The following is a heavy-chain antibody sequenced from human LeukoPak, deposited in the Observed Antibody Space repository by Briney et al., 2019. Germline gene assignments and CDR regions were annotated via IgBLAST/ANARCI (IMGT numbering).Heavy chain of an antibody. D-gene: IGHD3-10*02. J-gene: IGHJ4*02. CDR2: LSPSGGIT. CDR1: GFTFSTYA. V-gene: IGHV3-23*01. Sequence: RGSLRLSCAASGFTFSTYAMSWVRQAPGKGLEWVSALSPSGGITYYEDSVKGRFTISRDNSKNTLYLQMNSLRAEDTAVYYCARGVNYFVLEYWGQGTLVTISS. CDR3: ARGVNYFVLEY.